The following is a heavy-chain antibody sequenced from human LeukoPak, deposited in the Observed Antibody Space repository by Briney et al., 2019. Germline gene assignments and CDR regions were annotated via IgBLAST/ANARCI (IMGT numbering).Heavy chain of an antibody. D-gene: IGHD4-17*01. V-gene: IGHV1-46*01. CDR2: INPSGGST. CDR1: GYTFTSYY. Sequence: GASVKVSCQASGYTFTSYYMHWVRQAPGQGLEWMGIINPSGGSTSYAQKFQGSVTMTRDTSTSTVYMEQSSLRSEDTAVYYCASLGYGDYEGLDYWGQGTLVTVSS. J-gene: IGHJ4*02. CDR3: ASLGYGDYEGLDY.